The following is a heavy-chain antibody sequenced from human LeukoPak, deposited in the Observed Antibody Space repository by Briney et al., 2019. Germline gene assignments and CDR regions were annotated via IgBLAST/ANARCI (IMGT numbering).Heavy chain of an antibody. CDR3: AGLLVCSTTSCYGVDY. Sequence: GGPLRLSCVASGLTFSTSSMNWVRQAPGKGLEWISYISSSSGTIYYADSVKGRFTISRDNARNSLYLQMSSLRAEDTAVYYCAGLLVCSTTSCYGVDYWGQGTLVTVSS. CDR2: ISSSSGTI. CDR1: GLTFSTSS. D-gene: IGHD2-2*01. J-gene: IGHJ4*02. V-gene: IGHV3-48*01.